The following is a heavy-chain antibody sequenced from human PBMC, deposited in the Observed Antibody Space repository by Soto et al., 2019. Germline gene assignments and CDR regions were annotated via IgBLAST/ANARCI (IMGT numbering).Heavy chain of an antibody. CDR1: GFTFSSSA. J-gene: IGHJ6*03. V-gene: IGHV3-23*01. CDR3: AKARGSSPRWGDYCMDV. Sequence: EVRLLESGGDLIQPGGSLRLSCAASGFTFSSSAMSWVRQAPDKGLEWVSSVGGNSVSTFYADSVKGRFTIAKDSSKNTLFQQMNSVRAGDTAVYYCAKARGSSPRWGDYCMDVWGKGTTVTVS. CDR2: VGGNSVST. D-gene: IGHD6-6*01.